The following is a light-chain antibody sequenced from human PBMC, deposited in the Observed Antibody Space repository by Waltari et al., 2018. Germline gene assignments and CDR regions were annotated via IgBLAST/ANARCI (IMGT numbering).Light chain of an antibody. Sequence: QSVLTQPPSVSAAPGQRVTISCSGSRSNIGNNYVSWYRQFPGTATKLLIYEDTERPSGIAGRFSGSKSGTSATLDITGLQAGYEADYYCGTWDSSLSGAVFGGGTHLTVL. CDR1: RSNIGNNY. J-gene: IGLJ7*01. V-gene: IGLV1-51*02. CDR3: GTWDSSLSGAV. CDR2: EDT.